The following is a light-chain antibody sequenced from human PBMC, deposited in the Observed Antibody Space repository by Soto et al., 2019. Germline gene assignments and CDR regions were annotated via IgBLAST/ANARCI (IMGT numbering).Light chain of an antibody. V-gene: IGLV7-46*01. Sequence: QAVVTQEPSLTVSPGGTVTLTCGSSTGAVTSGHYPYWFQQKPGQAPRTLIYDATNKQSWTPARFSGSLLGGKAALTLSGAQPEDEAEYYCMLSYSGAGGVFGGGTKLTVL. CDR3: MLSYSGAGGV. J-gene: IGLJ2*01. CDR2: DAT. CDR1: TGAVTSGHY.